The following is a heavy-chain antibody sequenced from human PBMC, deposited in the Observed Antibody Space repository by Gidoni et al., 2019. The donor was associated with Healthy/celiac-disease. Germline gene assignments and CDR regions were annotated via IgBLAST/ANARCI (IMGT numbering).Heavy chain of an antibody. D-gene: IGHD4-17*01. CDR1: VYFFSISR. Sequence: VQLVESAGGLAKPVGFLTPSCHTFVYFFSISRMNWVLRDPGKGLEWVSSISSSSNYIYYADSVKGRYTISRDNDKNSLYLQMNSLRDEDTAVYYCARTDGDYGYYYYYGMDVWGQGTTVTVSS. CDR2: ISSSSNYI. CDR3: ARTDGDYGYYYYYGMDV. J-gene: IGHJ6*02. V-gene: IGHV3-21*01.